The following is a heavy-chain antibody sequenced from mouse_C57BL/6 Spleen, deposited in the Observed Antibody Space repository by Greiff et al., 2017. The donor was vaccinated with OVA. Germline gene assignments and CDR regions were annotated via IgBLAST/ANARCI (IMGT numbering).Heavy chain of an antibody. V-gene: IGHV5-6*01. J-gene: IGHJ4*01. CDR2: ISSGGSYT. D-gene: IGHD2-3*01. Sequence: EVQRVESGGDLVKPGGSLKLSCAASGFTFSSYGMSWVRQTPDQSLELVATISSGGSYTYYPDSVKGRCAISRDNAKSYLYLQVSSLKSEDTARYYCANDGYYDYYAMDDWGEGTSVTVSS. CDR3: ANDGYYDYYAMDD. CDR1: GFTFSSYG.